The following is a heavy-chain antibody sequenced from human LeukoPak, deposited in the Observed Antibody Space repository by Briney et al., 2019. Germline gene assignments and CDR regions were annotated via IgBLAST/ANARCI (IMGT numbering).Heavy chain of an antibody. CDR1: GGSISSGGFY. V-gene: IGHV4-31*03. D-gene: IGHD5-12*01. CDR2: IYYSGST. CDR3: ASTSVGYYAFDI. J-gene: IGHJ3*02. Sequence: SQTLSLTCTVSGGSISSGGFYWGWIRQRPGNLEWIGYIYYSGSTYYNPSLKSRVTISVDTSKNQFSLKLSSVAAADTAIYYCASTSVGYYAFDIWGQGTMVTVSS.